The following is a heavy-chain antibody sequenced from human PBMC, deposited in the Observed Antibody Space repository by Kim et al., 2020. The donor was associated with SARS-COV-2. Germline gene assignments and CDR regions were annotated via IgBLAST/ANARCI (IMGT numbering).Heavy chain of an antibody. J-gene: IGHJ4*02. D-gene: IGHD3-10*01. CDR3: AKDRNYFGSGSYDY. V-gene: IGHV3-23*01. Sequence: ADSVKGRFTISRDNSKNTLYLQMNSLRAVDTAVYYCAKDRNYFGSGSYDYWGQGTLVTVSS.